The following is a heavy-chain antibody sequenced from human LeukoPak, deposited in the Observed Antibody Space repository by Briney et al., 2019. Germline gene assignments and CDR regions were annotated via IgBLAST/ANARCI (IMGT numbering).Heavy chain of an antibody. V-gene: IGHV4-59*08. CDR1: GGSISSYY. CDR2: IYYSGST. J-gene: IGHJ4*02. Sequence: SETLSLTCSVSGGSISSYYWSWIRQPPGKGLEGIGYIYYSGSTNYNPSLKSRGTIPVDTSKNQFPLKLSSVPAADTAVSYCARGYSGSYFDYWGQGTLVTVSA. CDR3: ARGYSGSYFDY. D-gene: IGHD1-26*01.